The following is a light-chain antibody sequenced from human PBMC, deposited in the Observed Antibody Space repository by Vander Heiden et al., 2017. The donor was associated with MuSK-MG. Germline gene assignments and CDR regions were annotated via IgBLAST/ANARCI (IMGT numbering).Light chain of an antibody. CDR3: QRYGSSPPFT. J-gene: IGKJ3*01. Sequence: IVLTQSPGTLSLSPGERATLSCRASQSINSRYLAWYQQKPGQAPRLLISGASSRATGIPDRFSGSGYGTDFTLTISGREPEDFAVYYCQRYGSSPPFTFGPGTKVDIK. CDR2: GAS. CDR1: QSINSRY. V-gene: IGKV3-20*01.